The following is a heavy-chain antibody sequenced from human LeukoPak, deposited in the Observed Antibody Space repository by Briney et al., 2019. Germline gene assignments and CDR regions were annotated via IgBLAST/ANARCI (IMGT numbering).Heavy chain of an antibody. V-gene: IGHV3-74*01. J-gene: IGHJ1*01. CDR2: INSDGIST. Sequence: GGSLRLSCAASGFTFSSYWMHWVRQAPGKGLVWVSRINSDGISTSYADSVKGRFTISRDNAKTTLYLQMNSLRAEDTAVYYCAKDTRSGYYDRPFHHWGQGTLVTVSS. D-gene: IGHD3-22*01. CDR1: GFTFSSYW. CDR3: AKDTRSGYYDRPFHH.